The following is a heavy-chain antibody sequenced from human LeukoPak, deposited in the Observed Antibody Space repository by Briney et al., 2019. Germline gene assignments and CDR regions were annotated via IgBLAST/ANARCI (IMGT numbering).Heavy chain of an antibody. V-gene: IGHV3-30*04. CDR2: ISYDGSNK. D-gene: IGHD6-19*01. J-gene: IGHJ4*02. CDR3: ARDRSVVQGSGFYY. CDR1: GFTFSSYA. Sequence: PGGSLRLSCAASGFTFSSYAMHWVRQAPGKGLEWMAVISYDGSNKYYADSVKGRFTISRDNSKNTLYLQMNSLRAEDTAVYYCARDRSVVQGSGFYYWGQGTLVTVSS.